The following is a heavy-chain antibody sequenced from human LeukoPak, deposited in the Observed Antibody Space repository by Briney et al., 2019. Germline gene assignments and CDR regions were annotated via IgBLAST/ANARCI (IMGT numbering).Heavy chain of an antibody. CDR1: GYTFTNNY. CDR2: IYPRDGST. Sequence: ASVKVSCKASGYTFTNNYLHWVRQAPGQGLEWMGIIYPRDGSTSYAQNFQGRVTVTRDTSTTTVHMELRGLRSEDTAVYYCARDREGFDYWGQGTVVTVSS. J-gene: IGHJ4*02. V-gene: IGHV1-46*01. CDR3: ARDREGFDY.